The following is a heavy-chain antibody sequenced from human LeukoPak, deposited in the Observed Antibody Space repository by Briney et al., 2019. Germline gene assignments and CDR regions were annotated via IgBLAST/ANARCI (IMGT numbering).Heavy chain of an antibody. Sequence: SETLSLTCTVSGGSISSSNYYWGWIRQPPGKGLEWIGSIYYSGNTYYNPSLKSRVTISVDTSKNQFSLKLSSVTAADTAVYYCARDRDTTLVTLWFDPWGQGTLVTVSS. D-gene: IGHD4-23*01. CDR2: IYYSGNT. J-gene: IGHJ5*02. V-gene: IGHV4-39*07. CDR1: GGSISSSNYY. CDR3: ARDRDTTLVTLWFDP.